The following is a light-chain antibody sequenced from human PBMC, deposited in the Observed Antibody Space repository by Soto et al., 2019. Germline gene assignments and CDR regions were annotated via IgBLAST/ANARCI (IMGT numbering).Light chain of an antibody. J-gene: IGKJ1*01. CDR1: QSVLYSSNNKNY. Sequence: DIVMTQSPDSLAVSLGERATINCKSSQSVLYSSNNKNYLAWYQQKPGQPPKLLIYWASTRESGVPDRFSGSGSATDFALTISRLQAEDVAVYYCQQYFSTPRTFGQGTKVEIK. CDR2: WAS. V-gene: IGKV4-1*01. CDR3: QQYFSTPRT.